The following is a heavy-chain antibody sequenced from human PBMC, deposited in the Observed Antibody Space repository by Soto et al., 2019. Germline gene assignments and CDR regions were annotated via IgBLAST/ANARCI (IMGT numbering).Heavy chain of an antibody. Sequence: PGGSLRLSCAASGYTFSDYYMSWLRQAPGKGLEWISYIDTSGTKIYYADSVKGRFTITRDNAKNSLYLEMNSLRDEDTAVYYCASHYDMWSGYLSPVDYWGQGTLVTVSS. V-gene: IGHV3-11*01. CDR2: IDTSGTKI. D-gene: IGHD3-3*01. CDR1: GYTFSDYY. J-gene: IGHJ4*02. CDR3: ASHYDMWSGYLSPVDY.